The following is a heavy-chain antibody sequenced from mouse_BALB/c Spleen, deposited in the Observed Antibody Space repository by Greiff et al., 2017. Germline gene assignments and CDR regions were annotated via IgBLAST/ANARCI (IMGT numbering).Heavy chain of an antibody. J-gene: IGHJ4*01. D-gene: IGHD2-10*02. CDR2: ISSGGST. CDR3: ARGLVWGSMDY. Sequence: EVMLVESGGGLVKPGGSLKLSCAASGFTFSSYAMSWVRQTPEKRLEWVASISSGGSTYYPDSVKGRFTISRDNARNILYLQMSSLRSEDTAMYYCARGLVWGSMDYWGQGTSVTVSS. V-gene: IGHV5-6-5*01. CDR1: GFTFSSYA.